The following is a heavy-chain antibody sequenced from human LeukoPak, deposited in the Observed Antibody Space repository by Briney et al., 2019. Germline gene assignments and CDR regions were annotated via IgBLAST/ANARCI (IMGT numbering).Heavy chain of an antibody. J-gene: IGHJ4*02. V-gene: IGHV3-74*03. D-gene: IGHD1-1*01. CDR2: INERGTDS. Sequence: GGTLRLSCTASGFTFSGHWIHWVRQAPGMGLVWVSRINERGTDSMYAESVKGRFTISRDNAKNTVYLQMNSLRAEDTAVYYCVRDETLWTLDWWGQGTLVTVSS. CDR1: GFTFSGHW. CDR3: VRDETLWTLDW.